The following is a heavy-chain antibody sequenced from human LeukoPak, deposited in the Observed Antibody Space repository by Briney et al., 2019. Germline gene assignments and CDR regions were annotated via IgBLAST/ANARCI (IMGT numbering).Heavy chain of an antibody. V-gene: IGHV4-34*01. D-gene: IGHD2-8*01. Sequence: PSETLSLTCGVYNGSFSGYYWGWIRQPPGKGLEWIGSIYYSGSTYYNPSLKSRVTISVDTSKNQFSLKLSSVTAADTAVYYCARGALPVSPVSYWGQGTLVTVSS. CDR1: NGSFSGYY. CDR2: IYYSGST. J-gene: IGHJ4*02. CDR3: ARGALPVSPVSY.